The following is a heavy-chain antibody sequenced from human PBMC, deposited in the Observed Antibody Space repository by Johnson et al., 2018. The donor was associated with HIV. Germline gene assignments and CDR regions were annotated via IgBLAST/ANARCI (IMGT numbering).Heavy chain of an antibody. CDR3: ARAGSSSSGPRAFDI. CDR1: GFTFSSYG. V-gene: IGHV3-30*19. Sequence: GFTFSSYGMHWVRQAPGKGLEWVAVIWYDGSNKYYADSVKGRFTISRDNSKNTLYLQMNSLRAEDTAVYYCARAGSSSSGPRAFDIWGQGTMVTVSS. J-gene: IGHJ3*02. CDR2: IWYDGSNK. D-gene: IGHD6-6*01.